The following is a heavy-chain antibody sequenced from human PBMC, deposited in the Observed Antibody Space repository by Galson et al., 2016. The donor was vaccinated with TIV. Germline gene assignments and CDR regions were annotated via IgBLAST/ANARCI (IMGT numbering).Heavy chain of an antibody. CDR3: ARGHLVRVSFDP. Sequence: QSGAEVKKPGESLRASCKGSGYSFTSYWITWVRQMPGKGLEWMGRIDPRDSYTNYSPSFQGHVTLSVDKSINTAYLQWSSLKVADTAIYFCARGHLVRVSFDPWGQGTLVTVSS. CDR1: GYSFTSYW. V-gene: IGHV5-10-1*01. D-gene: IGHD6-13*01. CDR2: IDPRDSYT. J-gene: IGHJ5*02.